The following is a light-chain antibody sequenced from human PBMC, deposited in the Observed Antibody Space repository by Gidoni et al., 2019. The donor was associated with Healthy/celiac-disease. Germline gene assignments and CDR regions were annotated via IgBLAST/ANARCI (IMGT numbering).Light chain of an antibody. CDR2: AAS. CDR3: QQYYSYPQLT. Sequence: AIRMTQSPSSFSASTGDRVTITCRASQGISSYLAWYQQKPRKAPKLLIYAASTLQSGVPSRFSGSGSGTDFTLTISCLQSEDFATYYCQQYYSYPQLTFXGXTKVEIK. J-gene: IGKJ4*01. CDR1: QGISSY. V-gene: IGKV1-8*01.